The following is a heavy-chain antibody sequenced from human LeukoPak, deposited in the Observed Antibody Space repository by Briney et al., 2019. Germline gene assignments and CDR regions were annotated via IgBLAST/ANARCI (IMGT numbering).Heavy chain of an antibody. CDR3: ARSIVVVTAIGTPGDY. D-gene: IGHD2-21*02. CDR2: TSSSSSYI. Sequence: PGGSLRLSCAASGFTFSSYSMNWVRQAPGKGLEWVSSTSSSSSYIYYADSVKGRFTISRDNAKNSLYLQMNSLRAEDTAVYYCARSIVVVTAIGTPGDYWGQGTLVTVSS. CDR1: GFTFSSYS. J-gene: IGHJ4*02. V-gene: IGHV3-21*01.